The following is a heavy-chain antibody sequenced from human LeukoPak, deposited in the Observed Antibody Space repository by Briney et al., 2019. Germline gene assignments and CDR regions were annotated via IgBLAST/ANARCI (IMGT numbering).Heavy chain of an antibody. V-gene: IGHV3-48*03. J-gene: IGHJ4*02. CDR2: ISSSGSTI. CDR1: GFTFSSYE. CDR3: ASSGGSGSYENYFDY. D-gene: IGHD3-10*01. Sequence: PGGSLRLSCAASGFTFSSYEMNWVRQAPGKGLEWVSYISSSGSTIYYADSVKGRFTISRDNAKNSLYLQMNSLRAEDTAVYYCASSGGSGSYENYFDYWGQGTLVTVSS.